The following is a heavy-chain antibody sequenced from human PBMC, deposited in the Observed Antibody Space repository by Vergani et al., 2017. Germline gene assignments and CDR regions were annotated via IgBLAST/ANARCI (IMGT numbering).Heavy chain of an antibody. CDR2: ISYDGTNK. CDR3: AREGSRLWFGELSRDAFDI. V-gene: IGHV3-30-3*01. Sequence: QVQLVESGGGVVQPGRSLRLSCAASGFTFGDHGIHWVRRAPGKGLEWVALISYDGTNKYYTNSVRGRFTISRDNSKSTLFLQMNSLRAEDTAVYYCAREGSRLWFGELSRDAFDIWGQGTMVTVSS. CDR1: GFTFGDHG. D-gene: IGHD3-10*01. J-gene: IGHJ3*02.